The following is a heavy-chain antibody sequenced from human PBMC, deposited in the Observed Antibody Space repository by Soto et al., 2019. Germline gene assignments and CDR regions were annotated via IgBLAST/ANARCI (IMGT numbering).Heavy chain of an antibody. CDR2: ISGSGGSA. CDR1: GFTFSIYA. D-gene: IGHD3-9*01. J-gene: IGHJ6*03. Sequence: PGGSLRLSCAASGFTFSIYAMTWVRQAPGKGLEWVSEISGSGGSANYADSVKGRFTISRDNSKNTLSLQMNSLRAEDTAVYYCAKYTGYSLGSYYMDVWGKGTTVTVSS. V-gene: IGHV3-23*01. CDR3: AKYTGYSLGSYYMDV.